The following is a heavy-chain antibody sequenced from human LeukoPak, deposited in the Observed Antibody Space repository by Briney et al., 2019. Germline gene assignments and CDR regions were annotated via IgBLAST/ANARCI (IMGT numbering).Heavy chain of an antibody. CDR1: GFTFSTYA. Sequence: GGSLRLSCAASGFTFSTYAMHWVRQAPGKGLEWVTFIEYDGGNKKYADSVKGRFTISRDNSKNTLYLQMDSLRAEDTAVYYCARANPAYDSSGYRLHFMDVWGKGTTVTVSS. CDR2: IEYDGGNK. D-gene: IGHD3-22*01. CDR3: ARANPAYDSSGYRLHFMDV. V-gene: IGHV3-30*02. J-gene: IGHJ6*04.